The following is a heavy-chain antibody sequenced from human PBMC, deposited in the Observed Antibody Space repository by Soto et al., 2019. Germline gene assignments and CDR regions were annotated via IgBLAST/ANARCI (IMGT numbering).Heavy chain of an antibody. CDR2: IYYSGST. D-gene: IGHD6-13*01. J-gene: IGHJ4*01. CDR3: ARDSAAGAGIGWDY. CDR1: GGSISSYY. Sequence: PSETLSLTCTVSGGSISSYYWSWIRQPPGKGLEWIGYIYYSGSTNYNPSLKSRVTISVDTSKNQFSLKLSSVTAADTAVYYCARDSAAGAGIGWDYWGQGTLVTVSS. V-gene: IGHV4-59*01.